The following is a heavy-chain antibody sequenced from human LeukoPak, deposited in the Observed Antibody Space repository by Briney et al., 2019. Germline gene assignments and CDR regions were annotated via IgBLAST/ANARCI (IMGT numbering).Heavy chain of an antibody. CDR3: ARLPGYYGSGRYYYYYMDV. CDR1: GGSFSGYY. V-gene: IGHV4-34*01. D-gene: IGHD3-10*01. Sequence: PSETLSLTCAVYGGSFSGYYWSWIRQPPGKELEWIGEINHSGSTNYNPSLKSRVTISVDTSKNQFSLKLSSVTAADTAVYYCARLPGYYGSGRYYYYYMDVWGKGTTVTVSS. CDR2: INHSGST. J-gene: IGHJ6*03.